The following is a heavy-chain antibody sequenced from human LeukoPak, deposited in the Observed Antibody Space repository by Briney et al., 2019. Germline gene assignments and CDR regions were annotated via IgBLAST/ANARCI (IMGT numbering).Heavy chain of an antibody. V-gene: IGHV4-59*01. Sequence: SETLSLTRTVSGGSISSYYWSWIRQPPGKGLEWIGYIYYSGSTNYNPSLKSRVTISVDTSKNQFSLKLSSVTAADTAVYYCARDRDGYRQAFDPWGQGTLVTVSS. CDR1: GGSISSYY. CDR3: ARDRDGYRQAFDP. J-gene: IGHJ5*02. CDR2: IYYSGST. D-gene: IGHD5-24*01.